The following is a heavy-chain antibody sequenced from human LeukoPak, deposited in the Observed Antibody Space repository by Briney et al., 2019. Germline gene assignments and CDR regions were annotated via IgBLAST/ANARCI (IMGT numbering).Heavy chain of an antibody. J-gene: IGHJ4*02. CDR2: IYYSGST. CDR1: SGSISSGDYY. D-gene: IGHD5-12*01. Sequence: SETLSLTCTVSSGSISSGDYYWSWIRQPPGQGLEWIGYIYYSGSTYYNPSLKSRVTISVDTSKNQFSLKLSSVTAADTAVYYCARTIVDIVATVSFDYWGQGTLVTVSS. CDR3: ARTIVDIVATVSFDY. V-gene: IGHV4-30-4*01.